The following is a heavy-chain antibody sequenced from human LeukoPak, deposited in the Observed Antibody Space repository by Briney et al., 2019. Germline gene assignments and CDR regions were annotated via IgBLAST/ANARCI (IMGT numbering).Heavy chain of an antibody. CDR3: ARYRVDGLEWLSLDYFDY. D-gene: IGHD3-3*01. Sequence: VASVKVSCKASGGTFSSYAISWVRQAPGQVLEWMGGIIPIFGTANYAQKFQGRVTITADESTSTAYMELSSLRSEDTAVYYCARYRVDGLEWLSLDYFDYWGQGTLVTVSS. V-gene: IGHV1-69*01. J-gene: IGHJ4*02. CDR2: IIPIFGTA. CDR1: GGTFSSYA.